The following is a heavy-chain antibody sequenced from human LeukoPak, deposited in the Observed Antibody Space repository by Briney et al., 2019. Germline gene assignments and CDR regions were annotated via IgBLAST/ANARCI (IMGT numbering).Heavy chain of an antibody. CDR2: IKQDGSEK. D-gene: IGHD6-6*01. J-gene: IGHJ4*02. CDR3: ARDFVAARDNFDY. V-gene: IGHV3-7*01. Sequence: PGGSLRLSCAASGFTFSSYWMSWVRQAPGKGLEWVANIKQDGSEKYYVDSVKGRFTISRDNAKNSLYLQMNSLRAEDTAVYYCARDFVAARDNFDYWGQGTLVTVSS. CDR1: GFTFSSYW.